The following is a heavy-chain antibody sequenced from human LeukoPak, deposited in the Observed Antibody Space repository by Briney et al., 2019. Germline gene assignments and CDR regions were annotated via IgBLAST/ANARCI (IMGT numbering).Heavy chain of an antibody. CDR1: GGPMSSYY. J-gene: IGHJ1*01. V-gene: IGHV4-4*07. CDR3: ARGSSGYSSGWYQKDAEYFQH. CDR2: IYTSGST. D-gene: IGHD6-19*01. Sequence: SETLSLTCIVSGGPMSSYYWSWIRQPAGKGLEWLGRIYTSGSTNYNPSLKSRVTMSVDTSKNQFSLKLSSVTAADTAVYYCARGSSGYSSGWYQKDAEYFQHWGQGTLVTVSS.